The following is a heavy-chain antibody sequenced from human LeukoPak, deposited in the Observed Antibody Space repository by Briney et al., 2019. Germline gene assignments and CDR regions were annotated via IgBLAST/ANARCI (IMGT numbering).Heavy chain of an antibody. D-gene: IGHD1-26*01. CDR1: GGSFSGYY. CDR3: ARGWDDAFDI. Sequence: SETLSLTCAVYGGSFSGYYWSWIRQPPGKGLEWIGEINHSGSTNYNPSLKSRVTISVDMSKNQFSLKLSSVTAADTAVYYCARGWDDAFDIWGQGTMVTVSS. J-gene: IGHJ3*02. CDR2: INHSGST. V-gene: IGHV4-34*01.